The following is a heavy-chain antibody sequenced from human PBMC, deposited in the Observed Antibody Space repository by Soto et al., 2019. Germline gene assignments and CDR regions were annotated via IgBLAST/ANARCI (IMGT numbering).Heavy chain of an antibody. CDR1: GFRFSEHA. D-gene: IGHD2-2*03. Sequence: GGSLRLSCNFSGFRFSEHAMTWVRQAPGKGLEWVGFIRNTPYGGTTDYAASVRGRFTVSRDDSASIAYLQMNSLKTEDSGLYYCSRGSFGYYGPWGPGTLVTVSS. CDR2: IRNTPYGGTT. V-gene: IGHV3-49*04. J-gene: IGHJ5*02. CDR3: SRGSFGYYGP.